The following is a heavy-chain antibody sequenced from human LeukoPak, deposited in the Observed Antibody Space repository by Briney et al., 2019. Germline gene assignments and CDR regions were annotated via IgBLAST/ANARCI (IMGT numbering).Heavy chain of an antibody. V-gene: IGHV3-23*01. CDR1: GFALSSYA. D-gene: IGHD3-3*01. CDR2: SGSGGST. J-gene: IGHJ4*02. Sequence: AGGSLRLSCAASGFALSSYAMSWVRQAPGKGLEWVSGSGSGGSTYYADSVKGRFTISRDNSKNTLYLQMNSLRAEDTAVYYCAKDFWSGYYPNYWGQGTLVTVSS. CDR3: AKDFWSGYYPNY.